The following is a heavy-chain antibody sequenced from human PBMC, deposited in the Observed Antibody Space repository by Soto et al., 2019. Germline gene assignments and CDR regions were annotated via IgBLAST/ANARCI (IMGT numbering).Heavy chain of an antibody. CDR2: IYYSGST. Sequence: SEALSFTCTVSGGSISRGDYYWSWIRQPPGKGLEWIGYIYYSGSTYYNPSLKSRVTISVDKSKDQFSLKLMSLSAADTAVYYCGRLEGRATISYYFDYWGQGALVTVSS. V-gene: IGHV4-30-4*01. CDR3: GRLEGRATISYYFDY. D-gene: IGHD1-1*01. J-gene: IGHJ4*02. CDR1: GGSISRGDYY.